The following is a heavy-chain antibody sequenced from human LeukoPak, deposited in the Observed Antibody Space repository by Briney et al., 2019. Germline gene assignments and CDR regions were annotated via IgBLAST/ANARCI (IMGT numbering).Heavy chain of an antibody. Sequence: NPSETLSLTCTVSGDSISSGNFYWGWIRQPPGKELQWIGSIHYNGITHYNPSLESRVTISADTSTNEFSLKLRSVTAADTAMYYCARDHGDFVQHDWGQGTLVTVSS. CDR2: IHYNGIT. V-gene: IGHV4-39*01. J-gene: IGHJ4*02. CDR3: ARDHGDFVQHD. CDR1: GDSISSGNFY. D-gene: IGHD4-17*01.